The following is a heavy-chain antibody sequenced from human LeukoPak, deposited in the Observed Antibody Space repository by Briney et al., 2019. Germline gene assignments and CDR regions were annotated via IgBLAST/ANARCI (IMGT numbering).Heavy chain of an antibody. CDR1: GGSISSSNW. J-gene: IGHJ3*02. V-gene: IGHV4-4*02. D-gene: IGHD2-15*01. Sequence: SETLSLTCAVSGGSISSSNWWSWVRQPPGKGLEWIGEIYHSGSTNYNPSLKSRVTISVDKSKNQFSLKLSSVTAADTAVYYCARDCSGGSCYGAFDIWGQGTMVTVSS. CDR3: ARDCSGGSCYGAFDI. CDR2: IYHSGST.